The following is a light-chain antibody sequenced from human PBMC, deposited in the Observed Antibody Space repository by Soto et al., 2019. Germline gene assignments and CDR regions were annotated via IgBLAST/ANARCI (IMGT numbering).Light chain of an antibody. CDR2: GAS. J-gene: IGKJ5*01. V-gene: IGKV3D-15*01. CDR1: ESAGRY. CDR3: QQYNNWPPTT. Sequence: EVVLTQSPATLSLSPGERATLSCRASESAGRYLAWYRQIPGQAPRLLIYGASRRATGIPDRFSGSGSGTEFTLTISSLQSEDFAVYYCQQYNNWPPTTFGQGTRLE.